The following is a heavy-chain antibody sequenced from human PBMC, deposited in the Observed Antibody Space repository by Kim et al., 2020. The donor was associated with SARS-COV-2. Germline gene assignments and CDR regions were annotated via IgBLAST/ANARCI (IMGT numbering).Heavy chain of an antibody. V-gene: IGHV4-31*03. CDR3: ARDSSGYYDSSGYFHGMDV. Sequence: SETLSLTCTVSGGSISSGGYYWSWIRQHPGKGLEWIGYIYYSGSTYYNPSLKSRVTISVDTSKNQFSLKLSSVTAADTAVYYCARDSSGYYDSSGYFHGMDVWGQGTTVTVSS. CDR2: IYYSGST. CDR1: GGSISSGGYY. D-gene: IGHD3-22*01. J-gene: IGHJ6*02.